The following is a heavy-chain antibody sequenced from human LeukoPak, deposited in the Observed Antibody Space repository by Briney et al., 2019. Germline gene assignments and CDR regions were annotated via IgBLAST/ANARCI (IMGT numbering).Heavy chain of an antibody. J-gene: IGHJ3*02. CDR2: IRNDGSNE. CDR1: GFSFSVYA. CDR3: AKEGIAAAAESAFGI. Sequence: GGSLRLSCAASGFSFSVYAMHWVRQAQGKGLEWVAFIRNDGSNENYADSVKGRFTISRDNSKNTLYLQMNSLRAEDTAVYYCAKEGIAAAAESAFGIWGQGTMVTVSS. V-gene: IGHV3-30*02. D-gene: IGHD6-13*01.